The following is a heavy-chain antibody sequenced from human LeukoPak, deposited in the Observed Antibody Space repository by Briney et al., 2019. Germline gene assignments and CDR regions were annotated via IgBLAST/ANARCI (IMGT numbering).Heavy chain of an antibody. CDR3: VVNSANAGY. D-gene: IGHD6-13*01. CDR2: ITTSGTST. V-gene: IGHV3-48*03. CDR1: GFXFSSYE. Sequence: GGSLRLSCATSGFXFSSYEMNWVRQAPGKGLEWISYITTSGTSTYYADPMKGRSTISRDNVKPALSLQMNILRAENTAVYYCVVNSANAGYWGQGTLVTVSS. J-gene: IGHJ4*02.